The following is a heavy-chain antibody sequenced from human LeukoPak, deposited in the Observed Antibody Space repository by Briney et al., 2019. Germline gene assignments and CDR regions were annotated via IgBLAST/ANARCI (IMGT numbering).Heavy chain of an antibody. CDR2: INTNTGNP. CDR3: ARSGAITILRYYYGMDV. J-gene: IGHJ6*02. Sequence: ASVKVSCKASGYTFTSYAMNWVRQAPGQGLEWMGWINTNTGNPTYAQGFTGRFVFSLDTSVSTAYLQISSLKAEDTAVYYCARSGAITILRYYYGMDVWGQGTTVTVSS. V-gene: IGHV7-4-1*02. D-gene: IGHD3-9*01. CDR1: GYTFTSYA.